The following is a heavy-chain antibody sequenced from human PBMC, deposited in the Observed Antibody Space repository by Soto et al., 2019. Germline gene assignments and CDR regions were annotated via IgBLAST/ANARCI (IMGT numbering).Heavy chain of an antibody. CDR2: ISGSGGST. V-gene: IGHV3-23*01. J-gene: IGHJ1*01. Sequence: PGGSLRLSCAASGFTFSSYAMSWVRQAPGKGLEWVSAISGSGGSTYYADSVKGRFTISRDNSKNTLYLQMNSLRAEDTAVYYCAMKLGYCSGGSCYGYFQHWGQGT. D-gene: IGHD2-15*01. CDR3: AMKLGYCSGGSCYGYFQH. CDR1: GFTFSSYA.